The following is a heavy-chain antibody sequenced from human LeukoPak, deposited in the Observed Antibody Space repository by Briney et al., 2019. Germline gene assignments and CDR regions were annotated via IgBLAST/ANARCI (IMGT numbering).Heavy chain of an antibody. V-gene: IGHV1-2*02. CDR1: RYTFTGYY. J-gene: IGHJ5*02. CDR2: INPNSGDT. CDR3: ARGGIVVVPPASVFDP. D-gene: IGHD2-2*01. Sequence: GASVKVSCKASRYTFTGYYMRWVRQAPGQGLEWMGWINPNSGDTNYAQKFQGRVTMTRDTSISTANMELRRLTSDDTAVYYCARGGIVVVPPASVFDPWGQGTLVTVSS.